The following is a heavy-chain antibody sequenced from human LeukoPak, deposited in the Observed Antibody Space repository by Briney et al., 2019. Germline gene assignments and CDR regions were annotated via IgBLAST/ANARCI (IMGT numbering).Heavy chain of an antibody. D-gene: IGHD2-2*01. CDR1: GFSFSNYG. CDR3: AKEYPYYCDY. CDR2: ISYDGSNK. V-gene: IGHV3-30*18. J-gene: IGHJ4*02. Sequence: GGSLRLSCAASGFSFSNYGMHWVRQAPGKGLEWVAVISYDGSNKYYVNSVKGRFTISRDNSKSTLYLQMNSLRAEDTAVYYCAKEYPYYCDYWGQGTLVTVSS.